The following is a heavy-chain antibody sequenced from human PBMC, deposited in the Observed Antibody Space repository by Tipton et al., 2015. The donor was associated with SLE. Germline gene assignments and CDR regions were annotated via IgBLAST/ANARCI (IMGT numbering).Heavy chain of an antibody. D-gene: IGHD2-15*01. J-gene: IGHJ3*02. CDR2: IYYSGST. Sequence: TLSLTCTFSGGSISSLYWNWIRQPPGKGLEWIGYIYYSGSTKYNPSLKSRITISEDTSKNQFSLKLSSVTADTAVYYCATGGYPDAFDMWGQGTMVTVSS. CDR1: GGSISSLY. CDR3: ATGGYPDAFDM. V-gene: IGHV4-59*11.